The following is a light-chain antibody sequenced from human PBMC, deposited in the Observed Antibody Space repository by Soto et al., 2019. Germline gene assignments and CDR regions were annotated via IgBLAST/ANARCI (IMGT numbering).Light chain of an antibody. V-gene: IGLV2-14*03. CDR2: DVA. CDR3: VSFTSSTTYV. CDR1: SSGVGGSNF. Sequence: QSALTQPASVSASPGQSITISCTGTSSGVGGSNFVSWYQQHPGKPPKLIIYDVATRPSGVSNRFSGSKSGSTASLIISRLQTEDEADYYYVSFTSSTTYVFGSGTKVTVL. J-gene: IGLJ1*01.